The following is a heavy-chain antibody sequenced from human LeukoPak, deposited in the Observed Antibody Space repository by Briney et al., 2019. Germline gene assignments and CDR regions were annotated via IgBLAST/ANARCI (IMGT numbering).Heavy chain of an antibody. D-gene: IGHD3-9*01. Sequence: GESLKISCKGSGYSFTSYWIGWVRQMPGKGLEWMGIIYPGDSDTRYSPSFQGQVTISADKSISTAYLQWSSLKASDTAMYYCARHRMRDILTGYYHNWFDPWGQGTVVTVSS. CDR3: ARHRMRDILTGYYHNWFDP. CDR2: IYPGDSDT. V-gene: IGHV5-51*01. J-gene: IGHJ5*02. CDR1: GYSFTSYW.